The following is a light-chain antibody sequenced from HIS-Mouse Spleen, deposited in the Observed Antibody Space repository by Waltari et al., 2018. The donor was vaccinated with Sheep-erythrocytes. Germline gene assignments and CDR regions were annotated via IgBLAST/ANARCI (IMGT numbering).Light chain of an antibody. CDR3: AAWDDSLNGPV. CDR2: SNK. Sequence: QSVLTQPPSASGTPGQRVTISCSGSSSNIGSNTVNWSQQLPGTAPNLLIYSNKQRPSGVPDRFSGSKSGTSASLAISGLQSEDEADYYCAAWDDSLNGPVFGGGTKLTVL. J-gene: IGLJ3*02. V-gene: IGLV1-44*01. CDR1: SSNIGSNT.